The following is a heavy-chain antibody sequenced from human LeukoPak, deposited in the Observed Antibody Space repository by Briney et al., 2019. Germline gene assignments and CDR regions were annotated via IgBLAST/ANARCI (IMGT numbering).Heavy chain of an antibody. V-gene: IGHV3-7*01. CDR3: ARWAVRDSNGGC. Sequence: GGSLRLSCAASGFTFNMYRMTWVRQAPGKGLEWVATIKNDGSEKYYVDSVKGRFTISRDNAKNSLYLQMDSLRAEDTAVYYCARWAVRDSNGGCGGQETLVTVSS. J-gene: IGHJ4*02. CDR2: IKNDGSEK. CDR1: GFTFNMYR. D-gene: IGHD5-24*01.